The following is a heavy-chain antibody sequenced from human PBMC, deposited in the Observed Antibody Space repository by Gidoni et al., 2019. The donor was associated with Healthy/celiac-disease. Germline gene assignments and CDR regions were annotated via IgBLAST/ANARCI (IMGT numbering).Heavy chain of an antibody. J-gene: IGHJ6*02. Sequence: QVQLVESGGGVVQPGRSLRLPCAASGFPFSSYAMHWVRQAPGKGLEWVAVISYDGSNNYYADSVKGRFTISRDNSKNTLYLQMNSLRAEDTAVYYCARESFIAYYGMDVWGQGTTVTVSS. D-gene: IGHD6-13*01. CDR1: GFPFSSYA. CDR3: ARESFIAYYGMDV. CDR2: ISYDGSNN. V-gene: IGHV3-30-3*01.